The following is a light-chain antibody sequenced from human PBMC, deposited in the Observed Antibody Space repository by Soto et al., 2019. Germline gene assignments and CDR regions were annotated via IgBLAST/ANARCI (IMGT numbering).Light chain of an antibody. J-gene: IGLJ2*01. V-gene: IGLV2-14*01. CDR1: SSDVGGYNY. CDR2: DVS. CDR3: SSYTSSSSVV. Sequence: QSALTQPASVSGSPGQSMTISFTGTSSDVGGYNYVSWYQQHPGKAPKLMIYDVSNRPSGVSNRFSGSKSGNTASLTISGLQAEYEADYYCSSYTSSSSVVFGGGTKLTVL.